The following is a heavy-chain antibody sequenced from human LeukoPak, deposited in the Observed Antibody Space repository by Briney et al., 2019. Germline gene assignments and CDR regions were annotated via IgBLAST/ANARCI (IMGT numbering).Heavy chain of an antibody. CDR2: IYYSGST. V-gene: IGHV4-59*01. Sequence: PSETLSLTCTVSGGSMSSYYWSWIRQPPGKGLEWIGYIYYSGSTNYNPSLKSRVTISVDTSKNQFSLKLSSVTAADTAVYYCARQKNKDCSSTSCYRNWFGPWGQGTLVTVSS. CDR1: GGSMSSYY. J-gene: IGHJ5*02. CDR3: ARQKNKDCSSTSCYRNWFGP. D-gene: IGHD2-2*01.